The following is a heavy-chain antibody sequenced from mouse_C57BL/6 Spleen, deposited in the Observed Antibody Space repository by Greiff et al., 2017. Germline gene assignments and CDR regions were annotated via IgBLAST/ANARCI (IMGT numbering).Heavy chain of an antibody. D-gene: IGHD2-4*01. CDR1: GYSITSGYY. CDR3: AREIYYDYDRAY. Sequence: EVQLQQSGPGLVKPSQSLSLTCSFTGYSITSGYYWNWIRQFPGNKLEWMGYISYDGSNNYNPSLKNRISITRDTSKNQFFLKLNSVTTEDTATYYCAREIYYDYDRAYWGQATLVTVSA. CDR2: ISYDGSN. J-gene: IGHJ3*01. V-gene: IGHV3-6*01.